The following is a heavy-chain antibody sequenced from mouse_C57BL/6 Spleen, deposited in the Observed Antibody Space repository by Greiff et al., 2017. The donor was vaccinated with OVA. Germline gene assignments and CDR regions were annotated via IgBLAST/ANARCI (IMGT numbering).Heavy chain of an antibody. V-gene: IGHV5-12*01. CDR2: ISNGGGST. J-gene: IGHJ1*03. D-gene: IGHD1-3*01. CDR1: GFTFSDYY. CDR3: ARPKDLSRGYFDV. Sequence: EVKLMESGGGLVQPGGSLKLSCAASGFTFSDYYMYWVRQTPEKRLEWVAYISNGGGSTYYPDNVKGRFTISRDNAKNTLYLQMSRLKSEDTAMYYCARPKDLSRGYFDVWGTGTTVTVSS.